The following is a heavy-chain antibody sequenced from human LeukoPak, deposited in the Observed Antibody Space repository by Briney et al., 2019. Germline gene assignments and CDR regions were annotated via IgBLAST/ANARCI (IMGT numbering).Heavy chain of an antibody. D-gene: IGHD4-17*01. CDR2: ITSSSSST. Sequence: GGSLRLSRAASGFTFSSFSMNWVRQAPGKGLEWISYITSSSSSTYYADSVKGRFTISRDNAKNSLYLQMNSLRAGDTAVYYCARVIGSYGDSAYWGQGTLVTVSS. CDR1: GFTFSSFS. V-gene: IGHV3-48*04. CDR3: ARVIGSYGDSAY. J-gene: IGHJ4*02.